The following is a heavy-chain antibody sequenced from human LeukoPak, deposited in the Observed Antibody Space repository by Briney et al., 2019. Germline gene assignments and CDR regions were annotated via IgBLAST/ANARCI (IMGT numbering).Heavy chain of an antibody. Sequence: LPGGSLRLSCAAHGLTLRKYWMVSVRQAPGKRLESVSRINTDGTVTTYADSVKGRFTVSRDNADNTMFLQMNSVSDEDTSVYYCATKQWLAPPPDSWGQGTPVTVSS. CDR3: ATKQWLAPPPDS. CDR1: GLTLRKYW. D-gene: IGHD6-19*01. CDR2: INTDGTVT. J-gene: IGHJ4*02. V-gene: IGHV3-74*01.